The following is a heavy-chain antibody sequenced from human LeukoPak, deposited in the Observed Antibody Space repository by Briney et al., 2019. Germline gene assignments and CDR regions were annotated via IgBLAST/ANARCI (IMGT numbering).Heavy chain of an antibody. D-gene: IGHD2-2*01. Sequence: GGSLRLSCAASGFTFSDYYMSWIRQTPGKGLEWVSYISSSGSTIYYADPVKGRFTISRDNAKNSLYLQMNSLRAEDTAVYYCARGYCSSTSCYFDGWYWGQGTLVTVSS. CDR3: ARGYCSSTSCYFDGWY. J-gene: IGHJ4*02. V-gene: IGHV3-11*01. CDR1: GFTFSDYY. CDR2: ISSSGSTI.